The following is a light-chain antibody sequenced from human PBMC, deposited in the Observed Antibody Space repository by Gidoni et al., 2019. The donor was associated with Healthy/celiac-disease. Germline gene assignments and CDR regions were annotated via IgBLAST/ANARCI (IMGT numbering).Light chain of an antibody. J-gene: IGKJ1*01. V-gene: IGKV3-20*01. CDR3: QQYGSSPET. Sequence: ELVLPPSPGTLSLSPGERSTLSCSASQSVSSSYLAWYHQKPGQAPRLRIYGASSRATGLPDRFSGSGSGTDFTLTISRLEPEDFAVYYCQQYGSSPETFXQXTKVEIK. CDR1: QSVSSSY. CDR2: GAS.